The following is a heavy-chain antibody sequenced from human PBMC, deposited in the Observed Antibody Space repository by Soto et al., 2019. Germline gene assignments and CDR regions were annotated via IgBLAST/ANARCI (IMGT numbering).Heavy chain of an antibody. D-gene: IGHD1-1*01. Sequence: TSETLSLTCTVSGGSIISCDYYWSWIRQPPGKGLEWIGYIYYSLSTYYNPSLRRRVTISLDTAKNQFYLKLNSVTAADTAVYYCARDTGGGTWNHGGGGHWGEGTVVTVSS. CDR3: ARDTGGGTWNHGGGGH. CDR1: GGSIISCDYY. CDR2: IYYSLST. J-gene: IGHJ4*02. V-gene: IGHV4-30-4*08.